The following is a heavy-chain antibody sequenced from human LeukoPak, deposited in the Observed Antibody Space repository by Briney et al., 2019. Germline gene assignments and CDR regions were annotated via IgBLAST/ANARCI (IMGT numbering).Heavy chain of an antibody. V-gene: IGHV4-59*08. D-gene: IGHD3-16*01. CDR2: IYYSGST. CDR1: GGSISSYY. J-gene: IGHJ4*02. Sequence: SETLSLTCTVSGGSISSYYWSWIRQPPGKGLEWIGYIYYSGSTNYNPSLKSRVTISVDTSKNQFSLRLSSVTAADTAVYYCVRGSTLRHYQYWGQGTLVTVSS. CDR3: VRGSTLRHYQY.